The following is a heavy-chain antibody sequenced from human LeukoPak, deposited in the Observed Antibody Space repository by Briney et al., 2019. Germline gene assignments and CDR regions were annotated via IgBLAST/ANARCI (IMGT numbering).Heavy chain of an antibody. D-gene: IGHD3-22*01. J-gene: IGHJ4*02. CDR3: ARDYYDSSGPSPFDY. V-gene: IGHV3-33*01. CDR2: IWYDGSNK. CDR1: GFTFSSYG. Sequence: GGSLRLSCAAPGFTFSSYGMHWVRQAPGKGLEWVAVIWYDGSNKYYADSVKGRFTISRDNSKNTLYLQMNSLRAEDTAVYYCARDYYDSSGPSPFDYWGQGTLVTVSS.